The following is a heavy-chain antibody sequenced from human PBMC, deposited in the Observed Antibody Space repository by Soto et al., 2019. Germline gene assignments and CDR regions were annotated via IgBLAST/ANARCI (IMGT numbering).Heavy chain of an antibody. J-gene: IGHJ4*02. D-gene: IGHD5-12*01. CDR2: IYYSGST. CDR3: ARARYGHIESPFGY. V-gene: IGHV4-31*03. CDR1: GGSISSGGYY. Sequence: SETLSLTCTLSGGSISSGGYYWSWIRQHPGKGLEWIGYIYYSGSTYYNPSLKSRVTTSVDTSKNQFSLKLGSVTAADTAVYYCARARYGHIESPFGYWGQGTLVT.